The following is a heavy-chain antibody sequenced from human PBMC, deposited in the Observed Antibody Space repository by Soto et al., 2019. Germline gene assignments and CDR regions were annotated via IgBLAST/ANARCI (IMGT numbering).Heavy chain of an antibody. V-gene: IGHV5-51*01. CDR3: ARLQQLVHWWFDP. D-gene: IGHD6-13*01. Sequence: GESLKISCMGSGYKVSTWHNFTSYWIAWVRQMPGEGLEWMGIIYPGDSDTRYSPSFQGQVTISADKSISTAYLQWSSLKASDTAMYYCARLQQLVHWWFDPWGQGTLVTVSS. J-gene: IGHJ5*02. CDR1: GYKVSTWHNFTSYW. CDR2: IYPGDSDT.